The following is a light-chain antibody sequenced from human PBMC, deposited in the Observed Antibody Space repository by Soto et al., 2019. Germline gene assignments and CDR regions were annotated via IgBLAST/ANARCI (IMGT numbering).Light chain of an antibody. CDR3: TSYTSTSTWL. CDR2: EVS. Sequence: QPVLTQPASVSGSPGQSISISCIGTSSDVGAYNYVSWYQQHPGKAPKLMIYEVSNRPSGVSNRFSGSKSGDTASLTISGLQAEDEADYYCTSYTSTSTWLFGGGTKLTVL. J-gene: IGLJ3*02. CDR1: SSDVGAYNY. V-gene: IGLV2-14*01.